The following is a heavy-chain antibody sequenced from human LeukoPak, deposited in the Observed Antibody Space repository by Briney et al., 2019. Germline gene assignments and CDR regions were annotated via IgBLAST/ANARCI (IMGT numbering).Heavy chain of an antibody. CDR1: GFTFSSYG. J-gene: IGHJ4*02. CDR2: ISYDGSNK. V-gene: IGHV3-30*03. CDR3: TRLYYYDSSAEDSN. Sequence: AGGSLRLSCAASGFTFSSYGMHWVRQAPGKGLEWVAVISYDGSNKYYADSVKGRFTISRDNSKNTLYLQMNSLRAEDTAVYYCTRLYYYDSSAEDSNWGQGTLVTVSS. D-gene: IGHD3-22*01.